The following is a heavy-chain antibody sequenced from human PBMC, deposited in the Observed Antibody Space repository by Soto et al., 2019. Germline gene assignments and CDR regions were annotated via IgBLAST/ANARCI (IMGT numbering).Heavy chain of an antibody. J-gene: IGHJ4*02. V-gene: IGHV3-21*01. D-gene: IGHD3-10*01. CDR1: GFTFSSYS. CDR2: ISSSSSYI. Sequence: EVQLVESGGGLVKPGGSLRLSCAASGFTFSSYSMNWVRQAPGKGLEWVSSISSSSSYIYYADSVKGRFTISRDNAKNSLYLQMSSLRAEDTAVYYCATSYYYGSGSLGYFDYWGQGTLVTVSS. CDR3: ATSYYYGSGSLGYFDY.